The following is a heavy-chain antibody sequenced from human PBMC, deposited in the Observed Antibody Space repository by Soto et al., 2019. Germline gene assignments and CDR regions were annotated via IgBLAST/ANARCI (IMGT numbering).Heavy chain of an antibody. CDR1: GYTFTDYW. CDR2: TYPGDSDT. J-gene: IGHJ6*02. D-gene: IGHD6-19*01. V-gene: IGHV5-51*01. Sequence: PGESLKISCKGSGYTFTDYWIGWVRQLPGKGLEWMGITYPGDSDTRYSPSFQGHVTITVDKSTSTAYLQWNTLKASDTAMYYCARHSSNFRYYYYAMDVWGQGTTVTVSS. CDR3: ARHSSNFRYYYYAMDV.